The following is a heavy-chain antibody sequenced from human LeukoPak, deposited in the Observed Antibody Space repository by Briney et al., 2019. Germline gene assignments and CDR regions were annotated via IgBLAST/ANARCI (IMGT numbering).Heavy chain of an antibody. Sequence: PSETLSLTCTVSGGSISSYYWSWIRQPPGKGLEWIGYIYYSGSTNYNPSLKSRVTISVDTSKNQFSLKLSSVTAADTAVYYCARPNLTGERPGWYFDLWGRGTLVTVSS. CDR3: ARPNLTGERPGWYFDL. CDR1: GGSISSYY. V-gene: IGHV4-59*01. J-gene: IGHJ2*01. D-gene: IGHD7-27*01. CDR2: IYYSGST.